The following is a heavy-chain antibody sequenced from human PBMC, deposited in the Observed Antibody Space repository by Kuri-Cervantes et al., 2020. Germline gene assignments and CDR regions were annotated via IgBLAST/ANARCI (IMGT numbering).Heavy chain of an antibody. CDR3: ARDSGEYCSGGSCYSSPFTSFDI. J-gene: IGHJ3*02. Sequence: LSLTCAASGFTFSSYAMSRVRQAPGKGLEWVSAISGSGGSTYYADSVKGRFTISRDNAKNSLYLQMNSLRAEDTAVYYCARDSGEYCSGGSCYSSPFTSFDIWGQGTMVTVSS. CDR2: ISGSGGST. CDR1: GFTFSSYA. D-gene: IGHD2-15*01. V-gene: IGHV3-23*01.